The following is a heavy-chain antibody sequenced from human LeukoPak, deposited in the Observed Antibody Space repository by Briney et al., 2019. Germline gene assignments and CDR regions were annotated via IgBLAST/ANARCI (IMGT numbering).Heavy chain of an antibody. V-gene: IGHV1-69*04. CDR1: GGTFSSYA. Sequence: SVKASCKASGGTFSSYAISWVRQAPGQGLEWMGRIIPILGIANYAQKFQGRVTITADKSTSTAYMELSSLRSEDTAVYYCASDFVIAAAAHADYWGQGTLVTVSS. CDR2: IIPILGIA. D-gene: IGHD6-13*01. J-gene: IGHJ4*02. CDR3: ASDFVIAAAAHADY.